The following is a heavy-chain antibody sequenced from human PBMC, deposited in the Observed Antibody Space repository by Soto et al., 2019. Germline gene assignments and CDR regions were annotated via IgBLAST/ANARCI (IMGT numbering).Heavy chain of an antibody. D-gene: IGHD2-2*01. CDR1: GGSFSGYY. Sequence: SETLSLTCAVYGGSFSGYYWSWIRQPPGKGLEWIGEINHSGSTNYNPSLKSRVTISVDTSKNQFSLKLSSVTAADTAVYYCAGTEYCSSTSCYDYWGQGTLVTVSS. J-gene: IGHJ4*02. CDR2: INHSGST. CDR3: AGTEYCSSTSCYDY. V-gene: IGHV4-34*01.